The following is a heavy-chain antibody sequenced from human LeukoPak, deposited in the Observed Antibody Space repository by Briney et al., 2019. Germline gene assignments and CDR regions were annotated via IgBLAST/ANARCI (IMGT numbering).Heavy chain of an antibody. CDR2: IYYSGST. V-gene: IGHV4-59*08. D-gene: IGHD5-18*01. Sequence: SETLSLTCTVSGGSISSYYWSWIRQPPGKGLEWIGYIYYSGSTNYNPSLKSRVTISVDTSKNQFSLKLSSVTAADTAVYYCARHGGIQLWFHAQNWFDPWGQGTLVTVSS. CDR1: GGSISSYY. J-gene: IGHJ5*02. CDR3: ARHGGIQLWFHAQNWFDP.